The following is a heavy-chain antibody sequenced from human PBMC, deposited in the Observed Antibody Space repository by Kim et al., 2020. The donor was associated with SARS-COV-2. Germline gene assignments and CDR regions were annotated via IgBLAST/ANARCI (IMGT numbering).Heavy chain of an antibody. Sequence: SVKVSCKASGGTFRNSALSWIRQAPGQGLEWMGRIVPYAGVTNYSQTFQGRLTITADSSATTSYMELTSLRSDDTAVYFFARGFGGTSGYFNYWGQGT. D-gene: IGHD2-15*01. J-gene: IGHJ4*02. CDR3: ARGFGGTSGYFNY. V-gene: IGHV1-69*04. CDR2: IVPYAGVT. CDR1: GGTFRNSA.